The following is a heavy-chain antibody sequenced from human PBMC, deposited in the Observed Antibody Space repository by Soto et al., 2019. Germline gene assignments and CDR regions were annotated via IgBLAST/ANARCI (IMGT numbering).Heavy chain of an antibody. D-gene: IGHD3-10*01. CDR1: GGTFSSYA. V-gene: IGHV1-69*13. Sequence: VASVKVSCKASGGTFSSYAISWVRQAPGQGLEWMGGIIPIFGTANYAQKFQGRVTITADESTSTAYMELSSLRSEDTAVYYCARAPKFDYCSGSYYNVIYYYGMDVWGQGTTVTVSS. CDR3: ARAPKFDYCSGSYYNVIYYYGMDV. J-gene: IGHJ6*02. CDR2: IIPIFGTA.